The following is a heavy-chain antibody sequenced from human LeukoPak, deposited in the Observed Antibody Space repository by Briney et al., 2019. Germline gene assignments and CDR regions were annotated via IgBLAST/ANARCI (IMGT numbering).Heavy chain of an antibody. CDR3: ARDLDFGGYSNFDY. Sequence: GGSLGLSGAAPGFTFSSYWMHWVRQAPGKGLVWVSRIKSDGSSIMYADSVKGRFTISRDNAKSTLYLQMNSLRAEDTAVYYCARDLDFGGYSNFDYWGQGTLVTVSS. CDR1: GFTFSSYW. V-gene: IGHV3-74*03. CDR2: IKSDGSSI. J-gene: IGHJ4*02. D-gene: IGHD4-23*01.